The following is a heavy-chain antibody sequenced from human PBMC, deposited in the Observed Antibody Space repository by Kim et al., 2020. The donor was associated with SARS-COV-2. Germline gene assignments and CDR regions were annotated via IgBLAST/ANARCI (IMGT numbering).Heavy chain of an antibody. CDR2: FDPEDGET. D-gene: IGHD3-10*01. J-gene: IGHJ6*02. CDR1: GYTLTELS. V-gene: IGHV1-24*01. CDR3: ATGPLGSGSSYYYYYGMDA. Sequence: ASVKVSCKVSGYTLTELSMHWVRQAPGKGLEWMGGFDPEDGETIYAQKFQGRVTMTEDTSTDTAYMELSSLRSEDTAVYYCATGPLGSGSSYYYYYGMDAWGQGTTVTVSS.